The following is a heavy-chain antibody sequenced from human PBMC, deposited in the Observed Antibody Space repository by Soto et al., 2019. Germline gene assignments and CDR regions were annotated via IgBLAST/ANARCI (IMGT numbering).Heavy chain of an antibody. J-gene: IGHJ4*02. CDR1: GFTFSIYW. CDR3: ARVGTLFAS. Sequence: TGGSLRLSCAVSGFTFSIYWVHWVRQAPGKGLVWVSRISSDGSSTSYADSVKGRFTIARDNAKNTLYLQMNSLRVEDTAVYYGARVGTLFASWGQGTLVTVSS. CDR2: ISSDGSST. V-gene: IGHV3-74*01.